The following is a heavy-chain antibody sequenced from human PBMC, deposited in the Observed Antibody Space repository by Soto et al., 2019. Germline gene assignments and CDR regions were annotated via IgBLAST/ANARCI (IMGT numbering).Heavy chain of an antibody. J-gene: IGHJ4*02. CDR1: GGSISSSSYY. V-gene: IGHV4-39*01. CDR2: IYYSGST. D-gene: IGHD3-10*01. Sequence: PSQTLSLTCTVAGGSISSSSYYWGWLRQPPGKGLEGIGSIYYSGSTYYNPSLKSRVTISVDTSKNQFSLKLSSVTAADTAVYYCARCGGSGSLDYWGQGTLVTVSS. CDR3: ARCGGSGSLDY.